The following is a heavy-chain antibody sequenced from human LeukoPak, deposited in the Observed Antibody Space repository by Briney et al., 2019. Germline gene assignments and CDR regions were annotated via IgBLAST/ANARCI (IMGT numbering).Heavy chain of an antibody. CDR2: ITPILGTS. D-gene: IGHD3-10*01. Sequence: SVKVFCKTSGSSFSSFSLSWVRQAPGQGLEWMGRITPILGTSKYAQKFQGRVTITADKSTTTAFMELSSLTTEDTAVYYCARGPRGAMDVWGQGTTVIVS. J-gene: IGHJ6*02. CDR3: ARGPRGAMDV. V-gene: IGHV1-69*08. CDR1: GSSFSSFS.